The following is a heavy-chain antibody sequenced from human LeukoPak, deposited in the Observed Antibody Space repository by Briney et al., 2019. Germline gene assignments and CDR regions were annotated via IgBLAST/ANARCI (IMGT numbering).Heavy chain of an antibody. J-gene: IGHJ3*02. V-gene: IGHV3-21*01. D-gene: IGHD6-19*01. CDR2: ISSSSSYI. CDR3: ARGKVAVAATDDAFEI. CDR1: GFTFNTYN. Sequence: GGSLRLSCAASGFTFNTYNMNWVRQAPGKGLEWVSSISSSSSYIYYADSVKGRFTISRDNARNSLFLQMNSLRAEDTAVYYCARGKVAVAATDDAFEIWGQGTIVTVSS.